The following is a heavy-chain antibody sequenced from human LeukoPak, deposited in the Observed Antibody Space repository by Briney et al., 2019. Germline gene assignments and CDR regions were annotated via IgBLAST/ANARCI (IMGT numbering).Heavy chain of an antibody. CDR2: ISSGGRTI. D-gene: IGHD5/OR15-5a*01. V-gene: IGHV3-11*01. CDR1: GFTFSAYY. Sequence: GGSLRLSCAASGFTFSAYYMSCIRQAPGKELEWVIYISSGGRTIYYGAPVKGRFTFSRDNAKNSLYLQMNSLRAEDTAVYYCARGVEVSYSNWLDPWGQGTLVTVSS. J-gene: IGHJ5*02. CDR3: ARGVEVSYSNWLDP.